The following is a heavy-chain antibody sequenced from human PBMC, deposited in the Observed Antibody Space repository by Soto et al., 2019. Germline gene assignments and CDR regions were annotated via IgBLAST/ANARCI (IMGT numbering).Heavy chain of an antibody. D-gene: IGHD6-13*01. CDR2: VSYDGNHK. J-gene: IGHJ6*04. Sequence: QVQLVESGGGVIQPGRSLSLSCGSSGFTFRSFGMYWVRQAPGKGLEWVAVVSYDGNHKYYADSVKGRFTVSRDNAKNKVYLQMNRLRGEDTAVYYGAKDVGKQLVINYGMDVWGEGATGSVSS. CDR3: AKDVGKQLVINYGMDV. CDR1: GFTFRSFG. V-gene: IGHV3-30*18.